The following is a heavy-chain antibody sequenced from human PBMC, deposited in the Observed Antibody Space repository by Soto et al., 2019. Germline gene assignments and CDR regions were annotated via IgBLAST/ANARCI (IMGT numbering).Heavy chain of an antibody. CDR2: IYYSGST. CDR1: GGSISSSSYY. Sequence: PSETLSLTCTVSGGSISSSSYYWGWIRQPPGKGLEWIGSIYYSGSTYYNPSLKSRVTISVDTSKNQFSLKLSSVTAADTAVYYCARHWAYGSVGYYYGMDVWGQGTTVTVSS. CDR3: ARHWAYGSVGYYYGMDV. V-gene: IGHV4-39*01. D-gene: IGHD3-16*01. J-gene: IGHJ6*02.